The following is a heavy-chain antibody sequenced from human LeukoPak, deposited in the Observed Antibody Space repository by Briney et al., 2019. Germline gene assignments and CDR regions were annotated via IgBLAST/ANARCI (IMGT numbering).Heavy chain of an antibody. CDR2: ISGSGGST. J-gene: IGHJ4*02. CDR1: GFSFRDYP. V-gene: IGHV3-23*01. CDR3: ARDVSSGYCQYYFDY. Sequence: AGGSLRLSCEAAGFSFRDYPMGWVRQAPGKGLEWVSAISGSGGSTYYADSVKGRFTISRDNSKNTLYLQMNSLRAEDTAVYYCARDVSSGYCQYYFDYWGQGTLVTVSS. D-gene: IGHD3-22*01.